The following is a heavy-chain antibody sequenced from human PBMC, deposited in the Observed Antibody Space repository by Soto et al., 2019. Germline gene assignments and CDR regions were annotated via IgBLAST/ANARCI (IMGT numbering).Heavy chain of an antibody. CDR3: ATTAGPTAPNWFDP. Sequence: ASVKVSCKVSGYTLTELSMHWVRQAPGKGLEWMGGFDPEDGETIYAQKFQGRVTMTEDTSTDTAYMELSSLRSEDTAVYYCATTAGPTAPNWFDPWGQGTLVTVSS. V-gene: IGHV1-24*01. J-gene: IGHJ5*02. CDR1: GYTLTELS. CDR2: FDPEDGET. D-gene: IGHD2-21*02.